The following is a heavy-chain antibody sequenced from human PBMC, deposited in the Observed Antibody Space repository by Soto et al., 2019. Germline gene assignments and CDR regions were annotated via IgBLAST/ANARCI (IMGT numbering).Heavy chain of an antibody. Sequence: EVQLVESGGGLVQPGGSLRLSCAASGFTFSSYAMHWVRQAPGKGLEYVSAITSSGGNTDYGSSVKGRFTISRDNSKNTLYLQMGSLRAEDMAVYYCAIRIPVGYGIDVWGQGTTVTVSS. CDR3: AIRIPVGYGIDV. J-gene: IGHJ6*02. D-gene: IGHD2-21*01. V-gene: IGHV3-64*01. CDR2: ITSSGGNT. CDR1: GFTFSSYA.